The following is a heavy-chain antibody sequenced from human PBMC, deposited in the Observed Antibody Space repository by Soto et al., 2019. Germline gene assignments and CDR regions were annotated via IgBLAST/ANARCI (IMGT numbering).Heavy chain of an antibody. V-gene: IGHV3-15*07. CDR2: IKSKTDGGTK. Sequence: GGSLRLSCAASGFTFSNAWMNWVRQAPGKGLEWVGRIKSKTDGGTKDYAAPVKGRFTISSDDSKNTLYLQMNSLKTEDSAVYYCSPLVGATYYYYGMDVWGQGTTVTVSS. CDR3: SPLVGATYYYYGMDV. D-gene: IGHD1-26*01. J-gene: IGHJ6*02. CDR1: GFTFSNAW.